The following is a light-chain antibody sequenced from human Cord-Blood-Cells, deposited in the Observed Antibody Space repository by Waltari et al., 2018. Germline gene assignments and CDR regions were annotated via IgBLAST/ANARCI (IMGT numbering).Light chain of an antibody. Sequence: EIVMTQSPATLSVSPGERATLSCRASKSVSSNLAWYQQKPGQAPRLLIYGASTRATGIPARFSGSVSGTEFTLTISSLQSEDFAVYYCQQYNNWPPWTFGQGTKVEIK. CDR1: KSVSSN. V-gene: IGKV3-15*01. CDR2: GAS. CDR3: QQYNNWPPWT. J-gene: IGKJ1*01.